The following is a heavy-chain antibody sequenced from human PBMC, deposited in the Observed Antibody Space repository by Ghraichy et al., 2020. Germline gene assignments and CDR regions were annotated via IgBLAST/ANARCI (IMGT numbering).Heavy chain of an antibody. J-gene: IGHJ6*02. V-gene: IGHV5-51*01. CDR3: ARHGYDFLRGYYIHGMDV. CDR1: GYAFTSYW. CDR2: IYPGDSHV. Sequence: GASLNISCKGSGYAFTSYWIDWVRQMPGKGLEWVGIIYPGDSHVRSSPSFEGEVIISVDKSIRTAYLQWSSLKASDTAIYYCARHGYDFLRGYYIHGMDVWGQGTTVTVYS. D-gene: IGHD3-3*01.